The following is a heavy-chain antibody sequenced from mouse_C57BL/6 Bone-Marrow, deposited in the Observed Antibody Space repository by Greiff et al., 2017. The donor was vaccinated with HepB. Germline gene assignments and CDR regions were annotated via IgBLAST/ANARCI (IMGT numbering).Heavy chain of an antibody. CDR2: INTGGTYT. D-gene: IGHD2-14*01. J-gene: IGHJ2*01. V-gene: IGHV5-6*01. CDR3: ARDRFDYYSDY. Sequence: EVQLVESGGDLVKPGGSLKLSCVASGFTFSTSGMSWVRQTPDKRLEWVATINTGGTYTYYPDSVKGRFTISKDTAKNTLFLQMSSLKSEDSAIYFCARDRFDYYSDYSGQGTTLTVTS. CDR1: GFTFSTSG.